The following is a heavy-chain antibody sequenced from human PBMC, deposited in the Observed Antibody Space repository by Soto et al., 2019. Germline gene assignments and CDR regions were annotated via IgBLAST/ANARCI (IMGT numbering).Heavy chain of an antibody. Sequence: PGQRLEWMGWINAGNGNTKYSQKFQGRVTITRDTSASTAYMELSSLRSEDTAVYYCARSPPEQWLGFDYWGQGTLVTVSS. D-gene: IGHD6-19*01. J-gene: IGHJ4*02. CDR2: INAGNGNT. CDR3: ARSPPEQWLGFDY. V-gene: IGHV1-3*01.